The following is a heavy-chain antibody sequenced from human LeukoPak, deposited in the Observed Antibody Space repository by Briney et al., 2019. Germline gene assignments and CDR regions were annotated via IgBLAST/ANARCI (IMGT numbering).Heavy chain of an antibody. CDR2: IRGSNRGT. J-gene: IGHJ4*02. Sequence: GGSLRLSCAASGFTFSSYAMSWVRQAPGKGLEWVSSIRGSNRGTYYADSARGRFTISRDNSKNMVYLEMNSLRAEDTAVFYCAKDSLSGSYGYWGQGTLVTVSS. CDR1: GFTFSSYA. D-gene: IGHD1-26*01. CDR3: AKDSLSGSYGY. V-gene: IGHV3-23*01.